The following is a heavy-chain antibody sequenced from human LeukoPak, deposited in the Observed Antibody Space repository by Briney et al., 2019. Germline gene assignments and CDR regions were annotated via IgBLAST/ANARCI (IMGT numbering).Heavy chain of an antibody. CDR1: GGSFSGYY. CDR2: INHSGST. J-gene: IGHJ4*02. D-gene: IGHD6-19*01. Sequence: SETLSLTCAVYGGSFSGYYWSWIRQPPGKGLEWIGEINHSGSTNYNPSLKSRVTISVDTSKNQFSLKLSSVTAADTAVYYCARLLSSGWYSGGTVFDYWGQGTLVTVSS. CDR3: ARLLSSGWYSGGTVFDY. V-gene: IGHV4-34*01.